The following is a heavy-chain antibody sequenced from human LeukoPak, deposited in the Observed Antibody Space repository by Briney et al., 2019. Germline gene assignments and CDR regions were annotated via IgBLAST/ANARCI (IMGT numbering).Heavy chain of an antibody. CDR1: GFTFSSYE. D-gene: IGHD5-12*01. J-gene: IGHJ4*02. V-gene: IGHV3-21*06. CDR3: ARDLGYSGYDSYY. Sequence: GGSLRLSCAASGFTFSSYEMNWVRQAPGKGLEWVSCISGSNSYIYYADSVRGRFTISRDNAKNSLYLQMNSLRAEDTSIYYCARDLGYSGYDSYYWGQGTLVTVSS. CDR2: ISGSNSYI.